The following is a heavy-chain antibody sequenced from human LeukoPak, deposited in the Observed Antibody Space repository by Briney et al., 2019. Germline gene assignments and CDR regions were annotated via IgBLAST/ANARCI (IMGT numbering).Heavy chain of an antibody. V-gene: IGHV4-61*02. CDR1: GGSISSGSYY. J-gene: IGHJ3*02. CDR3: ASGYYYDSSGYYNLDI. Sequence: SETLSLTCTVSGGSISSGSYYWSWIRQPAGKGLAWIGRIYTSGSTNYNPSLKSRVTISVDTSKNQFSLKLSSVTAADTAVYYCASGYYYDSSGYYNLDIWGQGTMVTVSS. D-gene: IGHD3-22*01. CDR2: IYTSGST.